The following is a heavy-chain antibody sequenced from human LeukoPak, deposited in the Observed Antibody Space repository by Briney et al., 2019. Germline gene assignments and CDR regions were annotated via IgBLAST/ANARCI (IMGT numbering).Heavy chain of an antibody. CDR2: IYYSGST. CDR3: ARAYPYYMDV. CDR1: GGSISSSSYY. V-gene: IGHV4-39*07. J-gene: IGHJ6*03. Sequence: SETLSLTCTVSGGSISSSSYYWGWIRQPPGKGLEWIGSIYYSGSTYYNPSLKSRVTISVDTSKNQFSLKLSSVTAADTAVYYCARAYPYYMDVWGKGTTVTISS.